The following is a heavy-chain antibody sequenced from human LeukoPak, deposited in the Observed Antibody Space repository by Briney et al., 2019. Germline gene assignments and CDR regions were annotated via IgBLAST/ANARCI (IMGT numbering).Heavy chain of an antibody. Sequence: PGRSLRLSCAASGFTFSSYAMHWVRQAPGKGLEWVAVISYDGSNKYYADSVKGRFTISRDNSKNTLYLQMNSLRAEDTAVYYCAREPPPALGYCSSTSCPLDYWGQGTLVTVSS. J-gene: IGHJ4*02. V-gene: IGHV3-30-3*01. CDR1: GFTFSSYA. D-gene: IGHD2-2*01. CDR3: AREPPPALGYCSSTSCPLDY. CDR2: ISYDGSNK.